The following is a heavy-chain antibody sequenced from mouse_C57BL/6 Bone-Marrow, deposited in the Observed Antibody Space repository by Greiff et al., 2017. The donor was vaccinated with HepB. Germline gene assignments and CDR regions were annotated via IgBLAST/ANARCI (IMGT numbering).Heavy chain of an antibody. CDR3: ARGEYYGSFYAMDY. V-gene: IGHV1-54*01. Sequence: VQLQQSGAELVRPGTSVKVSCKASGYAFTNYLIEWVKQRPGQGLEWIGVINPGSGGTNYNEKFKGKATLTADKSSSTAYMQLSSLTSEDSAVYFCARGEYYGSFYAMDYWGQGTSVTVSS. D-gene: IGHD1-1*01. J-gene: IGHJ4*01. CDR1: GYAFTNYL. CDR2: INPGSGGT.